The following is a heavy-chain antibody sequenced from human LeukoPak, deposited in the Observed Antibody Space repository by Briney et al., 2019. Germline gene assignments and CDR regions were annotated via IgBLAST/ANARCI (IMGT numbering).Heavy chain of an antibody. D-gene: IGHD3-3*01. CDR2: IIPISGTA. Sequence: SVKVSCKASGGTFSSYAISWVRQAPGQGLEWMGGIIPISGTANYAQKFQGRVTITADESTSTAYMELSSLRSEDTAVYYCARDGWSGYYFGGNYWGQGTLVTVSS. J-gene: IGHJ4*02. CDR1: GGTFSSYA. V-gene: IGHV1-69*13. CDR3: ARDGWSGYYFGGNY.